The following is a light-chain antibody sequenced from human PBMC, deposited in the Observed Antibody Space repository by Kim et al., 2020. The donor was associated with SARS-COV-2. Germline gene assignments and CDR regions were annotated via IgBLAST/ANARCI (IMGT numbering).Light chain of an antibody. CDR2: RNT. J-gene: IGLJ3*02. CDR1: SSNIESNF. V-gene: IGLV1-47*01. CDR3: STWDDSLSGRV. Sequence: QSVLTQSPSASGTLGQRVTISCSGSSSNIESNFVYWYQHLPGAAPKLLIYRNTQRPSGVPDRFSGSKSGTFASLAISGLRSEDEADYYCSTWDDSLSGRVFGGGTQLTVL.